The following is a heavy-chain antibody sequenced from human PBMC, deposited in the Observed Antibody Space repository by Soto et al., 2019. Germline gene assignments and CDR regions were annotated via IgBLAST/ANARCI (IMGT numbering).Heavy chain of an antibody. D-gene: IGHD6-13*01. CDR2: ISYAGSNK. J-gene: IGHJ4*02. CDR3: AKDVGFSNRWYLDY. Sequence: QVQLVESGGGVVQPGRSLRLSCAASGFSFSSYGMHWVRQAPGKGLKWVAVISYAGSNKYYADSVKGRFTISRDNSKSTLYLQMNSLRAEDTAVDYCAKDVGFSNRWYLDYWCQGTLVTVSS. CDR1: GFSFSSYG. V-gene: IGHV3-30*18.